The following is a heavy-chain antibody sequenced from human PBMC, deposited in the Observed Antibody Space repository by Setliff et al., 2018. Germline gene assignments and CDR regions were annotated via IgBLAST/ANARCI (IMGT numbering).Heavy chain of an antibody. D-gene: IGHD3-10*01. V-gene: IGHV3-15*01. CDR1: GFTFSSYS. J-gene: IGHJ6*03. CDR3: TTGTNYFGSGSTSHLFYMDV. CDR2: IRSKTDGGAT. Sequence: GGSLRLSCAASGFTFSSYSMNWVRQAPGKGLEWVGHIRSKTDGGATSYAAPVQGRFTISRDDSTNTLYLHMNSLTTEDTGVYYCTTGTNYFGSGSTSHLFYMDVWGKGTTVTVSS.